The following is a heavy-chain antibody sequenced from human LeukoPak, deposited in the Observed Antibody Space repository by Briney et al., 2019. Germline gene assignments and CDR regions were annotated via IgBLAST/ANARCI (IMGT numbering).Heavy chain of an antibody. V-gene: IGHV3-21*01. Sequence: PGGSLRLSCAASGFTFSSYSMNWVRQAPGKGLEWVSSISSSSSYIYYADSVKGRFTISRDNAKNSLYLQMNSLRAEDTAVYYCARAGTTVTTVFDYWGQGTLVTVSS. D-gene: IGHD4-11*01. CDR2: ISSSSSYI. CDR1: GFTFSSYS. J-gene: IGHJ4*02. CDR3: ARAGTTVTTVFDY.